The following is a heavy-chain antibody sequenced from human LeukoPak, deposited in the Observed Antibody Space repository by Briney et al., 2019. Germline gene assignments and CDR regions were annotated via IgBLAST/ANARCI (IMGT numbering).Heavy chain of an antibody. J-gene: IGHJ4*02. CDR2: INHSGST. CDR3: ARRRSSIAAHIGY. CDR1: GGSFSGYY. D-gene: IGHD6-6*01. Sequence: SETLSLTCAVYGGSFSGYYWSWIRQPPGKGLEWIGEINHSGSTNYNPSLKSRVTISVDTSKNQFSLKLSSVTAADTAVYYCARRRSSIAAHIGYWGQGTLVTVSS. V-gene: IGHV4-34*01.